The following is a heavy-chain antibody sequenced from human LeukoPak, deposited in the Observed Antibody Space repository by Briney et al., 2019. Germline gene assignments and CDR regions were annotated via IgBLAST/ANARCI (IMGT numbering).Heavy chain of an antibody. CDR3: ARDYYGSLDY. CDR2: DYCGGNT. D-gene: IGHD3-10*01. CDR1: GGSVTTYGSC. J-gene: IGHJ4*02. V-gene: IGHV4-61*08. Sequence: SETIFLTCTVSGGSVTTYGSCWSWIRQPPGKGLEWIAYDYCGGNTNYNPSLKSRVTISVDTSKNQFSLKLSSVTAADTAVYYCARDYYGSLDYWGQGILVTVSS.